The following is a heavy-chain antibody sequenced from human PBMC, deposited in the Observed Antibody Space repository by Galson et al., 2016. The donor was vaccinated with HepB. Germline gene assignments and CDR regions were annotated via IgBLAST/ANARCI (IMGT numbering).Heavy chain of an antibody. CDR1: GFTFSDYY. D-gene: IGHD3-10*01. V-gene: IGHV3-11*01. Sequence: SLRLSCAASGFTFSDYYMNWIRQAPGKGLEWVSSISSSGSTIYYADSVKGRFIISRDNAKNSLYLQMNSLRAEDTAVYYCARDRKVLPWVGAPEDHWGQGTLGRGSS. CDR2: ISSSGSTI. CDR3: ARDRKVLPWVGAPEDH. J-gene: IGHJ4*02.